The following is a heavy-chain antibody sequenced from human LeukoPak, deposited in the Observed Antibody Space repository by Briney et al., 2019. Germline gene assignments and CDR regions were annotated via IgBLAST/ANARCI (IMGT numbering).Heavy chain of an antibody. CDR1: GFTFSSYA. V-gene: IGHV3-30-3*01. Sequence: GGSLRLSWAASGFTFSSYAMHGVRQAQGKGLEWVAVISYDGSNKYYADSVKGRFTISRDNSKNTLYLQMNSLRAEDTAVYYCASIVTQGYWGQGTLVTVSS. D-gene: IGHD3-16*02. CDR2: ISYDGSNK. CDR3: ASIVTQGY. J-gene: IGHJ4*02.